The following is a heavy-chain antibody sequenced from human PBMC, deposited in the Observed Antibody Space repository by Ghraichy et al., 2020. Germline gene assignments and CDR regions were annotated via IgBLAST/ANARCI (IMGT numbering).Heavy chain of an antibody. V-gene: IGHV4-39*07. CDR2: IYYSGST. CDR1: GGSISSSSYY. CDR3: ARDSRWDCSGGSCYSDY. D-gene: IGHD2-15*01. J-gene: IGHJ4*02. Sequence: SQTLSLTCTVSGGSISSSSYYWGWIRQPPGKGLEWIGSIYYSGSTYYNPSLKSRVTISVDTSKNQFSLKLSSVTAADTAVYYCARDSRWDCSGGSCYSDYWGQGTLVTVSS.